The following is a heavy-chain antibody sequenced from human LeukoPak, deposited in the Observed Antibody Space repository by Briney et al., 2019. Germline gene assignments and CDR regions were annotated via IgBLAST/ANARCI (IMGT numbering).Heavy chain of an antibody. D-gene: IGHD5-12*01. CDR3: PRVGGYGYHYYYMDV. CDR1: SRSISSSGYY. J-gene: IGHJ6*03. V-gene: IGHV4-39*07. CDR2: MYHSGSA. Sequence: SETLSLTCTVSSRSISSSGYYWAWIRQPPGKGLEWIGSMYHSGSAHYNASLNTRSTISVDTSQNQFSLEFRSLTAADTAVYYWPRVGGYGYHYYYMDVWGKGATVTVSS.